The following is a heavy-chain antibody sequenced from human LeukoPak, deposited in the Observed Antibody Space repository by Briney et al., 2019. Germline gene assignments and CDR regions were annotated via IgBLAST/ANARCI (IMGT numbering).Heavy chain of an antibody. D-gene: IGHD2-2*01. CDR3: ARDIVVVPAALPS. J-gene: IGHJ4*02. CDR1: GFTFRSYNM. CDR2: IYHSGST. V-gene: IGHV4-4*02. Sequence: GSLRLSCAASGFTFRSYNMNWVRQPPGKGLEWIGEIYHSGSTNYNPSLKSRVTISVDKSKNQFSLKLSSVTAADTAVYYCARDIVVVPAALPSWGQGTLVTVSS.